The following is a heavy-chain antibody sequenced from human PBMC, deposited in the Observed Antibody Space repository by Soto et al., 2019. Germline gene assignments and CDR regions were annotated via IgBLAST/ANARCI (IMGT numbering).Heavy chain of an antibody. D-gene: IGHD2-8*01. J-gene: IGHJ5*02. CDR3: VRCGTAPMLRHNWFDP. V-gene: IGHV3-21*01. CDR1: GFTFSSYD. Sequence: EVQLVESGGGLVKPGGSLRLSCAASGFTFSSYDMNWVRQAPGKGLEYVSSITTSGSYIYYGDSVRGRFTISRDNAKNSLRLQMVSLRAEDTAVYYCVRCGTAPMLRHNWFDPWGQGTRVTVSS. CDR2: ITTSGSYI.